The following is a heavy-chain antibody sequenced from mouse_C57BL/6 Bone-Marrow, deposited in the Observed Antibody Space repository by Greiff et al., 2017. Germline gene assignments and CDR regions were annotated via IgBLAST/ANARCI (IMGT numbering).Heavy chain of an antibody. CDR2: IHPNSGST. D-gene: IGHD2-2*01. CDR1: GYTFTSYW. V-gene: IGHV1-64*01. Sequence: QVQLQQPGAELVKPGASVKLSCKASGYTFTSYWMHWVKQRPGQGLEWIGMIHPNSGSTNYNEKFKSKATLTVDKSSSTAYMQLSSLTSEDSAVYYGARSAMVTTWNYFDYWGQGTTLTVSS. CDR3: ARSAMVTTWNYFDY. J-gene: IGHJ2*01.